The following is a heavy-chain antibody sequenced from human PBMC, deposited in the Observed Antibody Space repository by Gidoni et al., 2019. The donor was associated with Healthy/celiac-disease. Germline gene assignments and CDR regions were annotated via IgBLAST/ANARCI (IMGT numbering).Heavy chain of an antibody. J-gene: IGHJ6*02. V-gene: IGHV3-33*01. D-gene: IGHD6-19*01. CDR2: IWYDGSNK. CDR3: ARDPGDTPVAGSYYYYGMDV. Sequence: QVQLVESGGGVVQPGRSLRLSGAASGFTFSRYGMHWVRQAPGKGLEWVAVIWYDGSNKYYADSVKGRFTISRDKSKNTLYLQMNSLRAEDTAVYYCARDPGDTPVAGSYYYYGMDVWGQGTTVTVSS. CDR1: GFTFSRYG.